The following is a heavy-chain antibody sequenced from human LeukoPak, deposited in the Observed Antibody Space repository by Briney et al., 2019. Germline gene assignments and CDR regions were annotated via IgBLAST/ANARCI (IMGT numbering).Heavy chain of an antibody. CDR1: GDSVSSSDYY. V-gene: IGHV4-39*01. Sequence: SETLSLTCTVSGDSVSSSDYYCVWLRQPPGKGLEWIGTVSYNGITYYPPSLQSRLSISIDTPKNQFSLTLTSVTAADTAVYYCASSSSWYRFDFWGQGTMVTVSS. CDR2: VSYNGIT. J-gene: IGHJ5*01. CDR3: ASSSSWYRFDF. D-gene: IGHD6-13*01.